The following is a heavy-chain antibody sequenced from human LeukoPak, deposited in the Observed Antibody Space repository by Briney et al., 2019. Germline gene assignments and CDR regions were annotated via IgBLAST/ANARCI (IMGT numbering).Heavy chain of an antibody. J-gene: IGHJ4*02. D-gene: IGHD1-26*01. V-gene: IGHV4-59*01. CDR2: IYYSGST. Sequence: PSETLSLTCTVSGGSISTYYWSWIRQPPGKGLEWIGYIYYSGSTSYNPSLKCRVTISVDTSKTQFSLKLSSVTAADTAVYYCARGDSGGAKIDYWGQGTLVTVSS. CDR1: GGSISTYY. CDR3: ARGDSGGAKIDY.